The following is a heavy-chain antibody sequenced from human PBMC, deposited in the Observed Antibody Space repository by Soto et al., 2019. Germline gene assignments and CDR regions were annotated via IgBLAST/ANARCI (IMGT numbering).Heavy chain of an antibody. Sequence: QVQLVESGGDVVQPGRSLRLSCAASGFPFSSYGMHWVRQAPGKGLDWVAVIWYDGSNKDYADSVKGRFTISRDNSKNTLYLQMNNLRADDTAVYYCASSINWGQGTLVTVSS. CDR2: IWYDGSNK. CDR3: ASSIN. J-gene: IGHJ4*02. V-gene: IGHV3-33*01. CDR1: GFPFSSYG.